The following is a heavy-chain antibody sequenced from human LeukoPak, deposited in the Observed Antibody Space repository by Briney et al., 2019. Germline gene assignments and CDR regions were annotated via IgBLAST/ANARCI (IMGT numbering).Heavy chain of an antibody. D-gene: IGHD1-26*01. V-gene: IGHV3-74*01. CDR1: GFTFSTYW. Sequence: PGGSLRLSCAASGFTFSTYWMHWVRQVPGKWLVWVSRIGTDGSSTSYADSVRGRFTISRDNAKNTLYLQMNSLRAEDTAVYYCARVGGSPYFDYWGQGSLVTVSS. CDR2: IGTDGSST. CDR3: ARVGGSPYFDY. J-gene: IGHJ4*02.